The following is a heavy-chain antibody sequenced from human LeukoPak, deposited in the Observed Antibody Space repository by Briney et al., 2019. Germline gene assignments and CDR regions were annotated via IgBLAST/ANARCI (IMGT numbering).Heavy chain of an antibody. D-gene: IGHD2-21*02. V-gene: IGHV1-46*01. CDR2: INPSGGST. J-gene: IGHJ6*02. Sequence: GASVKVSCKASGYTFTSYYMHWVRQAPGQGLEWMGIINPSGGSTNYAQKFQGRVTITADESTSTAYMELSSLRSEDTAVYYCAAAYCGGDCYSGYYYYYGMDVWGQGTTVTVSS. CDR1: GYTFTSYY. CDR3: AAAYCGGDCYSGYYYYYGMDV.